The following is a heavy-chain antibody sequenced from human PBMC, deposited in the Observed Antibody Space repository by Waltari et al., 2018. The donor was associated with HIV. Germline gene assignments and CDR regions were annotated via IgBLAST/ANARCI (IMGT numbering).Heavy chain of an antibody. CDR2: ISTNNGNT. J-gene: IGHJ4*02. D-gene: IGHD3-10*01. CDR1: GYTFTSYA. Sequence: QVQLVQSGAEVKTPGASVKVSCKASGYTFTSYAINWVRQAPGQGPEWMGWISTNNGNTNYEQKFQGRVTMTTDASTSTVYMELRSLRSDDTAIYYCARDLYMGRGVISDYLGQGTLVTVSS. V-gene: IGHV1-18*01. CDR3: ARDLYMGRGVISDY.